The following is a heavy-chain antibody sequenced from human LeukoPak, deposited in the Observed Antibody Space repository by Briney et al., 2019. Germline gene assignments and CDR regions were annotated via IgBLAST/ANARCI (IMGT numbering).Heavy chain of an antibody. J-gene: IGHJ4*02. CDR2: MYASGST. Sequence: SETLSLTCTVSGGSISSYYWNWIRQPAGKGLERIGRMYASGSTNYNPSLKSRVTMSVDTSKNQFSLKLGSVTAADTAVYYCARDQGGYSSGLSFDYWGQGTLVTVSS. D-gene: IGHD6-19*01. V-gene: IGHV4-4*07. CDR3: ARDQGGYSSGLSFDY. CDR1: GGSISSYY.